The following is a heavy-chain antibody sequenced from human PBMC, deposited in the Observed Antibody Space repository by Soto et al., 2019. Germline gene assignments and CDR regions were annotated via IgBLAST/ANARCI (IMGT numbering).Heavy chain of an antibody. CDR2: IYYSGST. D-gene: IGHD5-18*01. CDR3: ARVRGYSYGDGLFDY. J-gene: IGHJ4*02. CDR1: GGSISRHY. Sequence: SEDLSLSCTGSGGSISRHYWSWIREPPGKGLEWIGYIYYSGSTNYNPSLKSRVTISVDTSKNQFSLKLSSVTAADTAVYYGARVRGYSYGDGLFDYWGQGTLVTVS. V-gene: IGHV4-59*11.